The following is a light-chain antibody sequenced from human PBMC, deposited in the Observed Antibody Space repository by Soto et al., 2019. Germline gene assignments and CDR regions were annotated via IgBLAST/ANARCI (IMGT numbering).Light chain of an antibody. V-gene: IGKV1-6*01. CDR1: QDIRSD. Sequence: IQMTQSPSTLSASVGDRVTVTCRASQDIRSDVGWYQQKPGQAPKVLMYAASRLHSGVPSRFSGSGSGTDFVLTISSLQPEDVATYYCLQNNNYPLTFGGGTKVDIK. CDR2: AAS. CDR3: LQNNNYPLT. J-gene: IGKJ4*01.